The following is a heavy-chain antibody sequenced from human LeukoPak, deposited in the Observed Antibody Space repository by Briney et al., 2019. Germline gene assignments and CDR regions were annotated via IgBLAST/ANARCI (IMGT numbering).Heavy chain of an antibody. CDR2: ISSSSSYI. D-gene: IGHD2-15*01. V-gene: IGHV3-21*01. CDR3: ARDFCSGGSCYDAFDI. Sequence: GGSLRLSCAASGFTFSSYSMNWVRQAPGKGLQGVSSISSSSSYIYYADSVKGRFTISRDNAKNSLYLQMNSLRAEDTAVYYCARDFCSGGSCYDAFDIWGQGTMVTVSS. CDR1: GFTFSSYS. J-gene: IGHJ3*02.